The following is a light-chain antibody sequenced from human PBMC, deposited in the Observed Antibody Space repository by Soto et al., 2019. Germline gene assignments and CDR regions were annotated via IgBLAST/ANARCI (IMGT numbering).Light chain of an antibody. CDR1: QSVSSSY. Sequence: EIVLTQSPGTLSLSPGERATLPCRASQSVSSSYLAWYQQKPGQAPRLLIYGASIRATGIPDRFSGSGSGTDFTLTISRLEPEDFAVYYCQQYGSSPLTFGGGTKVEIK. J-gene: IGKJ4*01. CDR3: QQYGSSPLT. V-gene: IGKV3-20*01. CDR2: GAS.